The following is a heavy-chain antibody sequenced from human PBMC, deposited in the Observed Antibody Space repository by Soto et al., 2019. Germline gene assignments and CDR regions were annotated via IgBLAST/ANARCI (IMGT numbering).Heavy chain of an antibody. CDR2: VQQDGSEK. CDR1: GFTFNSYW. J-gene: IGHJ6*02. Sequence: EGQLVESGGGLVQPGESLRLSCAGSGFTFNSYWMSWVRQAPGKGLEWVAKVQQDGSEKYYVDSVKGRFTISRDNAKNSVYIQMNSMRVEDTAVYYCARGGLHRSGYEYYYYYYGLDVWGQGTTVTVAS. CDR3: ARGGLHRSGYEYYYYYYGLDV. D-gene: IGHD5-12*01. V-gene: IGHV3-7*03.